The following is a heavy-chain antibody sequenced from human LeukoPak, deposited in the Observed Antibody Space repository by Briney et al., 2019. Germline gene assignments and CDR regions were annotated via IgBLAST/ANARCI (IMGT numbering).Heavy chain of an antibody. D-gene: IGHD6-6*01. CDR3: ARRGASSSEEY. CDR1: GGSISSSSHY. Sequence: SETLSLTCTVSGGSISSSSHYWGWIRQPPGKGLEWIGSNYYSGSTYYNPSLESRVTISVDTSKNQFSLKVSSVTAADTAVYYCARRGASSSEEYWGQGTLVTVSS. V-gene: IGHV4-39*01. J-gene: IGHJ4*02. CDR2: NYYSGST.